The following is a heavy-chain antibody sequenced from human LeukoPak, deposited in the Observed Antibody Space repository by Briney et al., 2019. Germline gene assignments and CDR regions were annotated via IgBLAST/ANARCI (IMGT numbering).Heavy chain of an antibody. CDR1: GFSFSTST. J-gene: IGHJ4*02. CDR2: IGYTSTDK. Sequence: RPGGSLRLSCAASGFSFSTSTMNWVRQAPGKGLEWVSSIGYTSTDKYYVASVKGRFAISRDNAKNSLYLQMNSLRAEDTAVYYCARGGYCTNGVCAPYWGQGTLVTVSS. V-gene: IGHV3-21*01. D-gene: IGHD2-8*01. CDR3: ARGGYCTNGVCAPY.